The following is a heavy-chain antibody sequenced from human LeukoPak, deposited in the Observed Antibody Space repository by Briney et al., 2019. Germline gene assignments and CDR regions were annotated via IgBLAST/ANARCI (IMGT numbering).Heavy chain of an antibody. V-gene: IGHV3-30*02. Sequence: GGSLRLSCAASGFTFSSYGMHWVRQAPGKGLEWVAFIRYDGSNKYYADSVKGRFTISRDNSKNTLYLQMNSLRAEDTAVYYCARGGPDYYDSSGYYLWGQGTLVTVSS. J-gene: IGHJ5*02. D-gene: IGHD3-22*01. CDR3: ARGGPDYYDSSGYYL. CDR1: GFTFSSYG. CDR2: IRYDGSNK.